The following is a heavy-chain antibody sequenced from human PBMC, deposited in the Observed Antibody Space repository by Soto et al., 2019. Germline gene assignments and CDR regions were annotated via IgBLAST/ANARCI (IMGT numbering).Heavy chain of an antibody. CDR1: GFNFSNYG. CDR3: RWALDGRGGGSDY. J-gene: IGHJ4*02. D-gene: IGHD3-16*01. CDR2: ISYDGSKK. Sequence: QVQLLEAGGGVVQPGRSLRLSCAGSGFNFSNYGMHWVLQAPGKGLQWVAVISYDGSKKYYVDSVKGRFTISRDNSKNTLYLQLSSLRAEDTAVYYCRWALDGRGGGSDYWGQGTLVTVSS. V-gene: IGHV3-30*03.